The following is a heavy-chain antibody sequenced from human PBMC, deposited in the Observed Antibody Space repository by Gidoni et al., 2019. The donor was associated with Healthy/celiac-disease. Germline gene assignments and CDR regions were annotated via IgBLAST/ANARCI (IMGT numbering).Heavy chain of an antibody. CDR3: ARDQGICTNGVCYRGAFDI. V-gene: IGHV4-59*12. D-gene: IGHD2-8*01. Sequence: QVQLQESGPGLVKPSETLSLTCTVSGGSISSYYWSWIRQPPGKGLEWIGYIYYSGSTNYNPSLKSRVTISVDTSKNQFSLKLSSVTAADTAVYYCARDQGICTNGVCYRGAFDIWGQGTMVTVSS. J-gene: IGHJ3*02. CDR1: GGSISSYY. CDR2: IYYSGST.